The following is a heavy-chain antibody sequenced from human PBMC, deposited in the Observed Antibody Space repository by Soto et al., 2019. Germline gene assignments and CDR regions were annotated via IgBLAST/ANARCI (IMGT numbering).Heavy chain of an antibody. CDR1: GGSISSSSYY. D-gene: IGHD4-17*01. V-gene: IGHV4-39*01. J-gene: IGHJ4*02. CDR2: IYYSGST. Sequence: PSETLSLTCTVSGGSISSSSYYWGWIRQPPGKGLEWIGSIYYSGSTYYNPSLKSRVTISVDTSKNQFSLKLSSVTAADTAVYCCARHGYGDYDYWGQGTLVTVSS. CDR3: ARHGYGDYDY.